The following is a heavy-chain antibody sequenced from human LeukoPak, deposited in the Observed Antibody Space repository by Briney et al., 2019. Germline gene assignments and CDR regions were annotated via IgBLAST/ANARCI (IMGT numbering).Heavy chain of an antibody. CDR2: IYYSGST. CDR1: GGSISSYY. D-gene: IGHD6-19*01. CDR3: ARHRSGWYAVDY. Sequence: SKTLSLTCTVSGGSISSYYWSWIRQPPGKGLEWIGYIYYSGSTNYNPSLKSRVTISVDTSKNQFSLKLSSVTAADTAVYYYARHRSGWYAVDYWGQGTLVTVSS. J-gene: IGHJ4*02. V-gene: IGHV4-59*08.